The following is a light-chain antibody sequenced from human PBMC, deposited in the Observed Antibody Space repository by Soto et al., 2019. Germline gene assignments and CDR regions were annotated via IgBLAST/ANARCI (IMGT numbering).Light chain of an antibody. CDR1: QSVSSSY. Sequence: EIVLKKSPGTLSLSPGERATLSCRASQSVSSSYLAWYQQKPGQAPRLLIYGASIRATGIPARFSGSGSGTEFTLTISSLQSEDFAVYYCQQYNNWPPITFGQGTRREIK. J-gene: IGKJ5*01. CDR2: GAS. CDR3: QQYNNWPPIT. V-gene: IGKV3-15*01.